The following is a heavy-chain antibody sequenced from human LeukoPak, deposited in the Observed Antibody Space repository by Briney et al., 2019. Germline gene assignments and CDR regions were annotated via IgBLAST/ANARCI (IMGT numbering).Heavy chain of an antibody. CDR3: ARATYLSWFREPQGDYFDY. V-gene: IGHV1-18*01. CDR1: GYTFTSYG. CDR2: ISAYNGNT. J-gene: IGHJ4*02. D-gene: IGHD3-10*01. Sequence: GASVKVSCKASGYTFTSYGTSWVRQAPGQGLEWMGWISAYNGNTNYAQKLQGRVTMTTDTSTSTAYMELRSLRSDDTAVYYCARATYLSWFREPQGDYFDYWGQGTLVTVSS.